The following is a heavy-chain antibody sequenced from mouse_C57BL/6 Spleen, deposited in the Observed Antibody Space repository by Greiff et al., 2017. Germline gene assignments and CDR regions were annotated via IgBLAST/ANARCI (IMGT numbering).Heavy chain of an antibody. CDR2: IYPGDGDT. J-gene: IGHJ1*03. D-gene: IGHD2-1*01. V-gene: IGHV1-82*01. Sequence: VQLQQSGPELVKPGASVKISCKASGYAFSSSWMNWVKQRPGKGLEWIGRIYPGDGDTNYNGKFKGKATLTADKSSSTAYMQLSSLTSEDSAVYFCARSIGGNYEYFDVWGTGTTVTVSS. CDR3: ARSIGGNYEYFDV. CDR1: GYAFSSSW.